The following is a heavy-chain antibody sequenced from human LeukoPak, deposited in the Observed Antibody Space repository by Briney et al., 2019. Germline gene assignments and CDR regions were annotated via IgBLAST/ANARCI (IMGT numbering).Heavy chain of an antibody. CDR1: GGSISSYY. J-gene: IGHJ4*02. CDR2: IYHSGST. Sequence: SETLSLTCTVCGGSISSYYWSWIRQPPGKGLEWLGYIYHSGSTNYNPSLKSRVAQSVDTSKSQFSLKLRSVTAADTAVYYCARVSCSGGNCYFDYWGQGTLVTVSS. V-gene: IGHV4-59*01. D-gene: IGHD2-15*01. CDR3: ARVSCSGGNCYFDY.